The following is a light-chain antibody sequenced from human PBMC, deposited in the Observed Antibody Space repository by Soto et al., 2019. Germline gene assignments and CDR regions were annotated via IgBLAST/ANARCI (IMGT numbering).Light chain of an antibody. CDR3: QSYDSSLSGYV. CDR2: GNS. Sequence: QSALTQPPSVSGAPGQRVTISCTGSSSNIGAGFDVHWYQQLPGTAPRVLIYGNSNRPSGVPDRFSGSKSVTSASLAITGLQAEDEADYYCQSYDSSLSGYVFGAGTKVTVL. V-gene: IGLV1-40*01. CDR1: SSNIGAGFD. J-gene: IGLJ1*01.